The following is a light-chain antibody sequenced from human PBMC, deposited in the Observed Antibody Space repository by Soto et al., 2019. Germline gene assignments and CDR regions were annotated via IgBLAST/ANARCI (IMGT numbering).Light chain of an antibody. CDR2: LGS. Sequence: DIVMTQSPLSLPVTPGEPASISCRSSQNLLHSNGYNYLDWYLQKPGQSPQLLIFLGSNRASGAPDRFSGSGSGTDFTLKISRVEAEYVGVYYCIQSLQTPLTFGGGTKVESK. J-gene: IGKJ4*01. CDR1: QNLLHSNGYNY. CDR3: IQSLQTPLT. V-gene: IGKV2-28*01.